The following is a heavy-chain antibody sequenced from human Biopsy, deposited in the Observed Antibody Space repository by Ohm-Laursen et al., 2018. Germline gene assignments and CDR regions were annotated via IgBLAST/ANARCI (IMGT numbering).Heavy chain of an antibody. V-gene: IGHV3-53*01. Sequence: SLTLSLTSSVSAVSITYICWLCMPPPTGLDWDSIVHLDGNTYYTDSVKVRFTISRDNSTNALYLEMNSLGPADTAKYYCVRGRAYWGQGTLVAVSP. CDR2: VHLDGNT. CDR1: VSAVSITY. J-gene: IGHJ4*02. CDR3: VRGRAY.